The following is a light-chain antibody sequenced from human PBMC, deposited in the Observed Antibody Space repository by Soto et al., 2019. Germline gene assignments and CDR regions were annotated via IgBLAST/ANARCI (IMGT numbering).Light chain of an antibody. CDR3: QHCNSYSEA. V-gene: IGKV1-5*03. CDR1: QTISSW. J-gene: IGKJ1*01. CDR2: KAS. Sequence: DSQRTQSPSTLSGSVGDRVTITCRASQTISSWLAWYQQKPGKAPKLLIYKASTLKSGVPSRFSGSGSGTEFTLTISSLQPDDFATYYCQHCNSYSEAFGQGTKV.